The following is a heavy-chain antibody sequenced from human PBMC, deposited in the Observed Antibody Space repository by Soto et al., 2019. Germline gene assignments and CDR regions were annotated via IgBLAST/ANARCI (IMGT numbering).Heavy chain of an antibody. Sequence: GASVKVSCGASGFTLSSYWMHWVRQAPGKGLVWVSRISSDGSGTSYADSVRGRFTISRDNAKNTLYLQMNSLRVEDTAVYYCARWTTTGDYWGQGTLVTVSS. CDR2: ISSDGSGT. CDR3: ARWTTTGDY. V-gene: IGHV3-74*01. D-gene: IGHD4-17*01. J-gene: IGHJ4*02. CDR1: GFTLSSYW.